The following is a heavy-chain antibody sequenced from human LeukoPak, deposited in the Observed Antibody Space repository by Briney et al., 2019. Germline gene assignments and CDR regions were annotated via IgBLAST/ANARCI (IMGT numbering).Heavy chain of an antibody. CDR2: IWYDGSNK. D-gene: IGHD6-13*01. V-gene: IGHV3-33*01. Sequence: GRSLRLSCAASGFTFSSYGMHWVRQAPGKGLEWVAVIWYDGSNKYYADSVKGRFTISRDNSKNTLYLQMSSLRAEDTAVYYCAREPTYSSSWYYFDYWGQGTLVTVSS. J-gene: IGHJ4*02. CDR1: GFTFSSYG. CDR3: AREPTYSSSWYYFDY.